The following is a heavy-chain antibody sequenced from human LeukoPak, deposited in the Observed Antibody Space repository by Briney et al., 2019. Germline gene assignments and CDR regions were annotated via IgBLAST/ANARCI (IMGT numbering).Heavy chain of an antibody. Sequence: PGRSLRLSCGASGITFSSYGMHWVRQAPGKGLEWVASISYDGSNKYYADSVKGRFTISRDNSKNTLYLQMNSLRAEDTAVYYCAKDIAVAPTGYFDYWGQGTLVTVSS. CDR1: GITFSSYG. J-gene: IGHJ4*02. D-gene: IGHD6-19*01. CDR2: ISYDGSNK. CDR3: AKDIAVAPTGYFDY. V-gene: IGHV3-30*18.